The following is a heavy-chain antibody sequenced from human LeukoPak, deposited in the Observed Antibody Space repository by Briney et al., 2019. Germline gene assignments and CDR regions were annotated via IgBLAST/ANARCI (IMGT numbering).Heavy chain of an antibody. CDR2: ISGSGGST. CDR1: GFTFSGNA. D-gene: IGHD6-19*01. Sequence: GGSLGLSCAASGFTFSGNAMSWVRQAPGKGLEWVSAISGSGGSTYYAGSVKGRFTISRDNSKNTLYLQMNSLRAEDTAVYYCASAPRYSSGWYGGFDYWGQGTLVTVSS. J-gene: IGHJ4*02. V-gene: IGHV3-23*01. CDR3: ASAPRYSSGWYGGFDY.